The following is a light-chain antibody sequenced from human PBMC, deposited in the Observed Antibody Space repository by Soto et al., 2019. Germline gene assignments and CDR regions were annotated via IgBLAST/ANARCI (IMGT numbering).Light chain of an antibody. CDR3: QQYDSYPLT. CDR2: KAS. V-gene: IGKV1-5*03. J-gene: IGKJ4*02. CDR1: QSVSSW. Sequence: DIQMTQSPSTLSASVGDRVTITCRASQSVSSWLAWYQQRPGNAPNLLIYKASSLESGVPSRFSGSRSGTEFTLTVSSLQPDDFATYYCQQYDSYPLTFSGGTKVEIK.